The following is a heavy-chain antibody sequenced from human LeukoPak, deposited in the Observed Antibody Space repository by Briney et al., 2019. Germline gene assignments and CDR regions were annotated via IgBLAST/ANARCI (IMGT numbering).Heavy chain of an antibody. J-gene: IGHJ4*02. CDR1: GYTFTSYG. CDR3: ARARYGFSSSWYVY. V-gene: IGHV1-46*01. Sequence: ASVKVSCKASGYTFTSYGISWVRQAPGQGLEWMGIINPSGDSTTYAQNFQGRVTMTRDTSTSTVYMELSSLRSEDTAVYYCARARYGFSSSWYVYWGQGTLVTVSS. D-gene: IGHD6-13*01. CDR2: INPSGDST.